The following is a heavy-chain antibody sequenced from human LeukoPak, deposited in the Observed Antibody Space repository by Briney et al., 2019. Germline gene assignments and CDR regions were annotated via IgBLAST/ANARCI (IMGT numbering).Heavy chain of an antibody. V-gene: IGHV4-31*03. Sequence: PSQTLSLTCTVSGGSISSGGYYWSWIRQHPGKGLEWIGYIYYSGSTYYNPSLKSRVTISVDTSKNQFSLKLSSVTATDTAVYYCARLRKDAFDIWGQGTMVTVSS. CDR1: GGSISSGGYY. CDR2: IYYSGST. J-gene: IGHJ3*02. D-gene: IGHD4-17*01. CDR3: ARLRKDAFDI.